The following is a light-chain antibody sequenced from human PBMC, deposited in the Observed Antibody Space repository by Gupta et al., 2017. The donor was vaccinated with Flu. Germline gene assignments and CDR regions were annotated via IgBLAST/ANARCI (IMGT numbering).Light chain of an antibody. J-gene: IGKJ1*01. CDR1: ESISSW. V-gene: IGKV1-5*03. CDR2: EAS. CDR3: QQYKNYSPT. Sequence: DIQMTQSPSTLSASVGDRVTITCRASESISSWLAWYQQKPGKAPNLLIYEASSLQSGVPSKFSGSGSGTDFTLTISSLQPDDSATYYCQQYKNYSPTFGQGTKVEIK.